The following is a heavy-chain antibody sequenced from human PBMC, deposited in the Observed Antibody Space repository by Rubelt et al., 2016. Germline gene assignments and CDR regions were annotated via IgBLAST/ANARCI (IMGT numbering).Heavy chain of an antibody. CDR2: ISYAGSNK. V-gene: IGHV3-30*04. Sequence: QVQLVESGGGVVQPGRSLRLSCAASGFTFSSYAMHWVRQAPGKGLEWVAVISYAGSNKYFADPVKGRFTISRDKSKNTLYRQMNSLRAEDTAVYYCAKKVYSYGSFDPWGQGTLVTVSS. CDR1: GFTFSSYA. CDR3: AKKVYSYGSFDP. D-gene: IGHD5-18*01. J-gene: IGHJ5*02.